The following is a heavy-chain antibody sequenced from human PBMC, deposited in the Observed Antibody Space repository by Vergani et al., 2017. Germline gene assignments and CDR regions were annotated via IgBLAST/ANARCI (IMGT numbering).Heavy chain of an antibody. Sequence: QVQLVESGGGLVQPGRSLRLSCAASGFTFSSYGMHWVRQAPGKGLEWVAFISYDGSNKNYADSVKGRFTISRDNSKNILYLQMNSLRAEDTAVYYCAKEGPSNFWSSYHGSGLNGVPQDCYYTDVGGKGTTVTVS. CDR3: AKEGPSNFWSSYHGSGLNGVPQDCYYTDV. CDR2: ISYDGSNK. D-gene: IGHD3-3*01. J-gene: IGHJ6*03. V-gene: IGHV3-30*18. CDR1: GFTFSSYG.